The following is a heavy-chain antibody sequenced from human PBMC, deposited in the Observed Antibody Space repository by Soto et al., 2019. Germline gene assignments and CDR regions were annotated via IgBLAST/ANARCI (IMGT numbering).Heavy chain of an antibody. CDR1: GFNFNNYG. D-gene: IGHD3-22*01. Sequence: QVQLVESGGGVVQPGRSLRLSCEASGFNFNNYGMHWVRQAPGKGLEWVAVIWYDGSDKYYADSVKGRFTISKDNSKNTVYLQMNSLRAEDTAVYYCARDLAIYYDSRYLDYWGQGTLVTVSS. V-gene: IGHV3-33*01. CDR3: ARDLAIYYDSRYLDY. CDR2: IWYDGSDK. J-gene: IGHJ4*02.